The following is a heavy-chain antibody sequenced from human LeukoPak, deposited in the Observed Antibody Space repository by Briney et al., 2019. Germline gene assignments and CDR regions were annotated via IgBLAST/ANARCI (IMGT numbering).Heavy chain of an antibody. J-gene: IGHJ6*03. Sequence: GGSLRLSCAASGFTFSSYSMNWVRQAPGKGLEWVSSISSSSSYIYYADSVKGRFTISRDNAKNSLYLQMNSLRAEDTAVYYCARGSITMIPMDVWGKGTTVTVSS. V-gene: IGHV3-21*01. CDR3: ARGSITMIPMDV. CDR1: GFTFSSYS. D-gene: IGHD3-22*01. CDR2: ISSSSSYI.